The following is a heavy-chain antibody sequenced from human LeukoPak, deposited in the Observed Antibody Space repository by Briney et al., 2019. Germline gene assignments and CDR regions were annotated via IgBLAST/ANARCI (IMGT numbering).Heavy chain of an antibody. CDR2: IYYSGST. D-gene: IGHD3-10*01. J-gene: IGHJ5*02. Sequence: SETLSLTCTVSGGSITSYYWHWIRQPPGKGLEWIGYIYYSGSTNYNPSLKSRVTMSVDTSRNQFSLKLHSVTAADTAVYYCARDRGRATWFDPWGQGTAVTVSS. V-gene: IGHV4-59*01. CDR1: GGSITSYY. CDR3: ARDRGRATWFDP.